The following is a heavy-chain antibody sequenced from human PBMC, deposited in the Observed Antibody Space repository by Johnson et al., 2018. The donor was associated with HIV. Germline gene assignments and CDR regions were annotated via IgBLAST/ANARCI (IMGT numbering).Heavy chain of an antibody. D-gene: IGHD6-19*01. Sequence: VPLVEPGVGLVQPGRSLRLSCSASGFTFYDSAMHWVRQAPGKGLEWVSGLSWNSGSIGYADSVRGRFTISRDNAKNSLYLQVNSLRADDTALYYCAKVFKVRVAGAFDIWGQGTMVTVSS. V-gene: IGHV3-9*01. CDR1: GFTFYDSA. CDR2: LSWNSGSI. CDR3: AKVFKVRVAGAFDI. J-gene: IGHJ3*02.